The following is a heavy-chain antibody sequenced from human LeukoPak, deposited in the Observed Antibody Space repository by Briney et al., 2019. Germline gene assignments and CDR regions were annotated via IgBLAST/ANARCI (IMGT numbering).Heavy chain of an antibody. J-gene: IGHJ3*02. D-gene: IGHD3-10*01. CDR2: ISSSGSTI. CDR3: AREGALWFGESRAFDI. CDR1: GFTFSSYE. V-gene: IGHV3-48*03. Sequence: GGSLRVSGAASGFTFSSYEMNWVRQAPGKGLEWVSYISSSGSTIYYADSVKGRFTISRDNAKNSLYLQMNSLRAEDTAVYYCAREGALWFGESRAFDIWGQGTMVTVSS.